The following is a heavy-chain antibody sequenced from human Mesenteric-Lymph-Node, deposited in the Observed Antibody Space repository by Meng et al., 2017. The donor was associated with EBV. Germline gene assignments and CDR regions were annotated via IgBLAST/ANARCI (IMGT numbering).Heavy chain of an antibody. CDR2: SHAGKGKT. D-gene: IGHD1-26*01. CDR1: GYIFNTYA. J-gene: IGHJ4*02. Sequence: QVQVFESGAGGRKPGASVNVSWNAAGYIFNTYALHGVRQAPDQRLEWMGWSHAGKGKTSYSQKFQDRVTISSGTSAIKGYIELSSLRSEDTAVYYCARGGVPKWELPTPDFWGQGTLVTVSS. CDR3: ARGGVPKWELPTPDF. V-gene: IGHV1-3*01.